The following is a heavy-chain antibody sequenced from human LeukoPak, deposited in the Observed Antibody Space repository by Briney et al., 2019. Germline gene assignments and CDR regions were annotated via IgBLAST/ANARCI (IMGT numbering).Heavy chain of an antibody. CDR2: IKQDGTEK. CDR3: AGGVGASHFDY. V-gene: IGHV3-7*04. J-gene: IGHJ4*02. CDR1: GFTFSTYW. Sequence: PSRGSLRLSCAASGFTFSTYWMSWVRQAPGKGLEWVAIIKQDGTEKYYVDSVKGRFTVSRDNAENSLCLQMNSLRAEDTAVYYCAGGVGASHFDYWGQGTLVTVSS. D-gene: IGHD1-26*01.